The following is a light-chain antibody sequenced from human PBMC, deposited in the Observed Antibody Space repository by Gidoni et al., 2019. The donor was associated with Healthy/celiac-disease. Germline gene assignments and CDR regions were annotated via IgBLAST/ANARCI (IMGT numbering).Light chain of an antibody. CDR3: QQYYSTPLT. J-gene: IGKJ4*01. V-gene: IGKV4-1*01. CDR2: WAS. Sequence: DIVMTQSPDSLAVSLGERATINCRSSQTVLYSANNKNYLAWYQQKPGQPPKLLIYWASTRESGVPDRFRGSGSGTDLTLTISSLQAEDGAVYYCQQYYSTPLTCXGXTKVXIK. CDR1: QTVLYSANNKNY.